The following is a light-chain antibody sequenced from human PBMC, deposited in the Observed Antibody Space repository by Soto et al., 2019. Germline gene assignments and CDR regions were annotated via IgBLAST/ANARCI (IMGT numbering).Light chain of an antibody. CDR2: KAS. CDR1: QSISSW. J-gene: IGKJ4*01. CDR3: QQSYSSLALT. V-gene: IGKV1-5*03. Sequence: DIQMTQSPSTLSASVGDRVTITCRASQSISSWLAWYQQKPGKAPKLLIYKASSLESGVPSRFSGSGSGTEFTLTISSLQPDDFATYYCQQSYSSLALTFGGGTKLEIK.